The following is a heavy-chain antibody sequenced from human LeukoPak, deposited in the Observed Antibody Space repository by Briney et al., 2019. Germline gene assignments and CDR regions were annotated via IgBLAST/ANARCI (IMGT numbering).Heavy chain of an antibody. CDR1: GFTFSSYS. Sequence: PGGSLRLSCAASGFTFSSYSMNWVRQAPGKGVERVSYIGSSSSTINYADSVKGRFTISRDNAKNTLYLQMNSLRAEDTAVYYCASVGRYCSGGSCYVGAFGFWGQGTMVTVSS. D-gene: IGHD2-15*01. J-gene: IGHJ3*01. V-gene: IGHV3-48*01. CDR3: ASVGRYCSGGSCYVGAFGF. CDR2: IGSSSSTI.